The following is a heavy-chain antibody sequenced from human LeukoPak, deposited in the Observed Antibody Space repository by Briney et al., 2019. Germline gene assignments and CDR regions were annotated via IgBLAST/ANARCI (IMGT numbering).Heavy chain of an antibody. CDR2: INHSGST. CDR3: ASLYCSGGSCYSEPYYYYGMDV. J-gene: IGHJ6*02. Sequence: SETLSLTCAVYGGSFSGYYWSWLRQPPGKGLEWIGEINHSGSTNYNPALTSRVTISVDTTKNQFSLKLSSVTAADTAVYYCASLYCSGGSCYSEPYYYYGMDVWGQGTTVTVSS. V-gene: IGHV4-34*01. CDR1: GGSFSGYY. D-gene: IGHD2-15*01.